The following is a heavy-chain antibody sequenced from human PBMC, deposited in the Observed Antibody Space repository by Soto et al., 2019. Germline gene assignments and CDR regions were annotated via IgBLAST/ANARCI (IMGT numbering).Heavy chain of an antibody. Sequence: SQTLSLTCAISGDSVSSNSAAWNWIRQSPSRGLEWLGRTYYRSKWYNDYAVSVKSRITINPDTSKNQFSMQLNSVTPEDTAVYYCASVPYGSGPKSYYYYYGMDVWGQGTTVTVSS. J-gene: IGHJ6*02. CDR3: ASVPYGSGPKSYYYYYGMDV. CDR2: TYYRSKWYN. CDR1: GDSVSSNSAA. V-gene: IGHV6-1*01. D-gene: IGHD3-10*01.